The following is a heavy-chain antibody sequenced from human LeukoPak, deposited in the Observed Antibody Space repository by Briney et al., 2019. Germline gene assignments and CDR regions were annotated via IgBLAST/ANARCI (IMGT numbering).Heavy chain of an antibody. CDR1: GFTFGSNW. Sequence: GGSLRLSCAASGFTFGSNWMSWVRQAPGKGLEWVANIKQDGSEKYYVDSVKGRFTISRDNAKNSLYLQMNSLRAEDTAVYYCAREEETLIYCSSTSCSDVWGQGTTVTVSS. CDR3: AREEETLIYCSSTSCSDV. D-gene: IGHD2-2*01. V-gene: IGHV3-7*01. J-gene: IGHJ6*02. CDR2: IKQDGSEK.